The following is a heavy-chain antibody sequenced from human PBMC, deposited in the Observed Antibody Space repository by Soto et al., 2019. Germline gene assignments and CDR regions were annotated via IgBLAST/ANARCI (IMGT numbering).Heavy chain of an antibody. CDR1: SASVNSENYY. D-gene: IGHD3-3*01. Sequence: PSETMSLTSTVSSASVNSENYYWSWIRHPPGKGLEWIGYVYYSGSTNYNPSPKSRATISLDTYKNQFSLKMTSMTSADTAFYYCARGVLRFLQWLDLWGQGTLVTVSS. CDR3: ARGVLRFLQWLDL. J-gene: IGHJ5*02. CDR2: VYYSGST. V-gene: IGHV4-61*01.